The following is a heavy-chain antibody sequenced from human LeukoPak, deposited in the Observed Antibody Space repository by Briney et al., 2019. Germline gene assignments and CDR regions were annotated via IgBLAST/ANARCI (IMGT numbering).Heavy chain of an antibody. CDR3: ARDYCSGGRCYSVDY. Sequence: GGSLRLSCAASGFTFSSYSLNWVRQAPGKGLEGVSYITSSSSSIYYAESVKGGFTISRDNAKTSLYLQMNSLRAEDTAMYYCARDYCSGGRCYSVDYWGQGTLVTVSS. V-gene: IGHV3-48*04. D-gene: IGHD2-15*01. J-gene: IGHJ4*02. CDR2: ITSSSSSI. CDR1: GFTFSSYS.